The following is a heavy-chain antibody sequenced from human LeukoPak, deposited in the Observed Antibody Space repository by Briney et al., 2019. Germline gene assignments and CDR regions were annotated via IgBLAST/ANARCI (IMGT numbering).Heavy chain of an antibody. Sequence: GGSLRLSCAASGFTFSDYYMSWIRQAPGKGLEWVSYISSSGSTIYYADSVKGRFTISRDNAKNSLYLQMNSLRAEDTAVYYCAKDQYYGSGSYYFDYWGQGTLVTVSS. D-gene: IGHD3-10*01. V-gene: IGHV3-11*01. J-gene: IGHJ4*02. CDR1: GFTFSDYY. CDR2: ISSSGSTI. CDR3: AKDQYYGSGSYYFDY.